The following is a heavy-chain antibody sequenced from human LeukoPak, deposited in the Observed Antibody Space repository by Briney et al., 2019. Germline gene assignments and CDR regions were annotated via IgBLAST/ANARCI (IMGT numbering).Heavy chain of an antibody. J-gene: IGHJ5*02. Sequence: ASVKVSCKASGGTFSSYAISWVRQAPGQGLEWMGLLDPEDGETIYAEKFQGRVTMTADTSTDTAYMELSSLRSEDTAVYYCATVFCSSTSCYTWGQGTLVTVSS. CDR1: GGTFSSYA. V-gene: IGHV1-69-2*01. CDR2: LDPEDGET. D-gene: IGHD2-2*02. CDR3: ATVFCSSTSCYT.